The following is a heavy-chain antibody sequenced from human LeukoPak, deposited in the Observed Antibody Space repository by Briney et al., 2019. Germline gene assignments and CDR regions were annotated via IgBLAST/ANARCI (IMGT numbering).Heavy chain of an antibody. J-gene: IGHJ4*02. Sequence: GGSLRLSCVGTSFNFSSYAMSWVRQAPGKGLEWVSGXXXXXXSTXYADSMXXRFTISRDNSKNTLYLQMNSLRAEDTAVYYXXXXXXXXXXXXXXXXXXXFDYWGQGTLXXXSS. CDR1: SFNFSSYA. CDR3: XXXXXXXXXXXXXXXXXXFDY. V-gene: IGHV3-23*01. CDR2: XXXXXXST.